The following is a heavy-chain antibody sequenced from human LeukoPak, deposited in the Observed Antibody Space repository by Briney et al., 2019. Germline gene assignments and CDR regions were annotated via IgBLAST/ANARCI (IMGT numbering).Heavy chain of an antibody. D-gene: IGHD3-22*01. V-gene: IGHV3-30*02. CDR1: GFTFSSYA. Sequence: GSLRLSCAASGFTFSSYAMSWVRQAPGNGLEWVAFIRYDGSNKYYADSVKGRFTISRDNAKNSLYLQMNSLRAEDTAVYYCARVGYYYDLFDYWGQGTLVTVSS. CDR2: IRYDGSNK. CDR3: ARVGYYYDLFDY. J-gene: IGHJ4*02.